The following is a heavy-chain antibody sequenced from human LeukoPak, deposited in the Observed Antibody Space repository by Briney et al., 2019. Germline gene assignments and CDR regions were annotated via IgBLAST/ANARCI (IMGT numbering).Heavy chain of an antibody. J-gene: IGHJ4*02. CDR1: GYSISSGYY. Sequence: SETLSLTCTVSGYSISSGYYWGWIRQPPGKGLEWIGSIYHSGSTYYNPSLKSRVTISVDTSKNQFSLKLSSVTAADTAVYYCAREVGSSWGRGTLVTVSS. V-gene: IGHV4-38-2*02. D-gene: IGHD6-13*01. CDR2: IYHSGST. CDR3: AREVGSS.